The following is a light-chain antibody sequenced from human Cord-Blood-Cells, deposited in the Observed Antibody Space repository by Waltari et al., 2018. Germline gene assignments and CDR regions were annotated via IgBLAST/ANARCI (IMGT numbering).Light chain of an antibody. CDR2: DVS. CDR1: SSDVGGYTY. J-gene: IGLJ2*01. CDR3: SSYTSSSTPVV. V-gene: IGLV2-14*01. Sequence: QSALTQPASVSGSPGQSITISCTGTSSDVGGYTYVSWYQQHPGKAPKRMIYDVSKRPAGVSNRFSGSKSGNTASLTISGLQAEDEADYYCSSYTSSSTPVVFGGGTKLTVL.